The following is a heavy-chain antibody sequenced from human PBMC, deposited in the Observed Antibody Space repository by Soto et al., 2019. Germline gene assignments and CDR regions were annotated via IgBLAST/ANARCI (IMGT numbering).Heavy chain of an antibody. CDR1: GFTFSSSA. D-gene: IGHD3-9*01. Sequence: EVQLLEAGGGLVQPGGSLRLSCAASGFTFSSSALTWVRQAPGTGLEWFSALSATGLSTYYADSVKGRFTISRDNSRKTLYVQMNSLGADDTAVYYCARGGRADNLDVWGQGTMVTVSS. V-gene: IGHV3-23*01. CDR3: ARGGRADNLDV. J-gene: IGHJ3*01. CDR2: LSATGLST.